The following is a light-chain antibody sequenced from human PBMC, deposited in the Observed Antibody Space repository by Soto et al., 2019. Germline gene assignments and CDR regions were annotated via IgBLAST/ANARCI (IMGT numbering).Light chain of an antibody. J-gene: IGLJ1*01. CDR2: DVS. Sequence: QSALTQPASVSESPGQSITSSCTGTSSDVGGYNYVSWYQQHPGKAPKLMIYDVSNRPSGVSNRFSGSKSGNTASLTISGLQAEDEADYYCSSYTSSSTLDVFGTGTKLTVL. CDR1: SSDVGGYNY. CDR3: SSYTSSSTLDV. V-gene: IGLV2-14*01.